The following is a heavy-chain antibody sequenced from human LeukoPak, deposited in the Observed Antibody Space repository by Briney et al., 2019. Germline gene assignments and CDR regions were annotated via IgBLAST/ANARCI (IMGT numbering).Heavy chain of an antibody. CDR2: ISGSGGST. Sequence: PGGSLRLSCAASGFTFSSYAMSWVRQAPGKGLEWVSAISGSGGSTYYADSVKGRFTISRDNSKNTLYLQMNSLRAEDTAVYYCAKSERRMTVTANWFDPWGQGTLVTVSS. V-gene: IGHV3-23*01. CDR1: GFTFSSYA. D-gene: IGHD4-17*01. J-gene: IGHJ5*02. CDR3: AKSERRMTVTANWFDP.